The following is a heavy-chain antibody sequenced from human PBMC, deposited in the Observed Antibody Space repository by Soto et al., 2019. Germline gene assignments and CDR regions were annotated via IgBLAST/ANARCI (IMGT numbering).Heavy chain of an antibody. V-gene: IGHV3-7*03. D-gene: IGHD6-6*01. Sequence: LRLYCAASGFTFSSYWMSWVRQAPGKGLEWVANIKQDGSEKYYVDSVKGRFTISRDNAKNSLYLQMNSLRAEDTAVYYCARVAGSSSFPNYYYYYGMDVWGQGTTITVSS. J-gene: IGHJ6*02. CDR1: GFTFSSYW. CDR2: IKQDGSEK. CDR3: ARVAGSSSFPNYYYYYGMDV.